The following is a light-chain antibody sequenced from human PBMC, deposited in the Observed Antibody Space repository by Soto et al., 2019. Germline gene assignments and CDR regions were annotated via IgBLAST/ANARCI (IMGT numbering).Light chain of an antibody. CDR2: SNN. V-gene: IGLV1-44*01. CDR1: SSNIGRNT. J-gene: IGLJ2*01. CDR3: AAWDDSLNAVV. Sequence: QAVLTEPPSASGTPGQRVTLSCSGSSSNIGRNTVNWYQQLPGTAPKVLIYSNNQRPSGVPDRLSGSKSGTSASLAISGLQSEDEADYYCAAWDDSLNAVVFGGGTQLTVL.